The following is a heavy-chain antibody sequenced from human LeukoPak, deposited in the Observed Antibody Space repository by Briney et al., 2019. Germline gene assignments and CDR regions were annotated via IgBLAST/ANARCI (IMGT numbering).Heavy chain of an antibody. Sequence: GRSLRLSCEDSGFTLSTYALHWVRQAPGRGLEWVAVISYDESQKYYADSVKGRFTISRDNFKNTLYLQMNSLRTEDTAVYYCARGSYGDLNWGQRTLVTVSS. V-gene: IGHV3-30*04. CDR2: ISYDESQK. D-gene: IGHD4-17*01. CDR1: GFTLSTYA. J-gene: IGHJ4*02. CDR3: ARGSYGDLN.